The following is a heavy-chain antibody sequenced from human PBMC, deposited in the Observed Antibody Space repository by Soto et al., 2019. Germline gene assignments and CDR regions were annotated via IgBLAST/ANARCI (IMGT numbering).Heavy chain of an antibody. CDR3: VRDQQWLLPVPLNFDY. D-gene: IGHD6-19*01. Sequence: QIQLVQSGAEVEKPGASVKVSCKASGFTFSDYGFSWVRQAPGRGLEWMGWISAFNGETNYTQKSEGRVAMTTDAATTTAYMELRSLTVDDTAVYYCVRDQQWLLPVPLNFDYWGQGTVVTVSS. V-gene: IGHV1-18*01. CDR1: GFTFSDYG. J-gene: IGHJ4*02. CDR2: ISAFNGET.